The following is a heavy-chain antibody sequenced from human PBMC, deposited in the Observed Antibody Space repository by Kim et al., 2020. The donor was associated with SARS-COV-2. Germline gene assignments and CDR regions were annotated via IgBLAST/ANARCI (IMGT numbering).Heavy chain of an antibody. D-gene: IGHD6-6*01. CDR3: ARRHSSLDLDV. V-gene: IGHV4-34*01. Sequence: SETLSLTCAVYGGSFSDYYWSWIRQSPGRGMEWIGEVHHTGSTIYNQSLGLRLTMSVDTSKSQISLRLRSVTAADTAVYYCARRHSSLDLDVWGKGTTVTVSS. J-gene: IGHJ6*04. CDR2: VHHTGST. CDR1: GGSFSDYY.